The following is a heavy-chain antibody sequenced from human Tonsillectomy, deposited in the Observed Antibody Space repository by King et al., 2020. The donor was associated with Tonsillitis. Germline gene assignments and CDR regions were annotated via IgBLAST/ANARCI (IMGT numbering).Heavy chain of an antibody. V-gene: IGHV3-74*01. J-gene: IGHJ5*02. Sequence: VQLVESGGGLVQPGGSLRLSCAASGFTFSSYWMHWVRQAPGKGLVWVSRINSDGSSTSYADSVKGRFTISRDNAKNTLYLQMTSLRAEDTAVYYCARDWREQQLVANWFDPWGQGTLVTVSS. CDR3: ARDWREQQLVANWFDP. D-gene: IGHD6-13*01. CDR1: GFTFSSYW. CDR2: INSDGSST.